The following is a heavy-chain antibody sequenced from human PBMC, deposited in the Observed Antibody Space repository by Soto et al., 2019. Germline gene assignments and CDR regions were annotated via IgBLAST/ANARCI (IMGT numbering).Heavy chain of an antibody. CDR1: GFTFSSSA. D-gene: IGHD3-3*01. J-gene: IGHJ4*02. Sequence: QMQLVQSGPEVKKPGTSVKVSCKASGFTFSSSAVQWVRQARGQRLEWIGWIVVGSGNTNYAQKFQERVTITRYLSTGTAYMELTSLRSEDTAVYYCAADNDFWSGHYSFDYWGQGVLATVSS. CDR2: IVVGSGNT. CDR3: AADNDFWSGHYSFDY. V-gene: IGHV1-58*01.